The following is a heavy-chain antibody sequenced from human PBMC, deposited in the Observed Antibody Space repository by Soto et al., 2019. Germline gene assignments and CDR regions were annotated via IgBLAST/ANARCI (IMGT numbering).Heavy chain of an antibody. D-gene: IGHD2-2*01. Sequence: ASVKVSCKASGYTFTGYYMHWVRQAPGQGLEWMGWINPNSGGTNYAQKFQGRVTMTRDTSISTAYMGLSRLRSDDTAVYYCACAQNYHLQDFYGMDVWGQGTTVTVSS. V-gene: IGHV1-2*02. CDR2: INPNSGGT. CDR1: GYTFTGYY. CDR3: ACAQNYHLQDFYGMDV. J-gene: IGHJ6*02.